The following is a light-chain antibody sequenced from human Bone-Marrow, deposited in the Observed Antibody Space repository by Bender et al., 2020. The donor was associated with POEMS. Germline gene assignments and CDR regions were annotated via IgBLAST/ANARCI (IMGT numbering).Light chain of an antibody. CDR3: AVWDDSLNGWV. J-gene: IGLJ3*02. CDR2: SSH. CDR1: SSNIGAHA. V-gene: IGLV1-44*01. Sequence: QSVLTQPPSASGTPGQRVTISCSGGSSNIGAHAVNWYQHLPGTAPKLLIYSSHRRPSEVPDRFSGSRSGTSASLAISGLQSEDEADYDWAVWDDSLNGWVFGGGTKLTV.